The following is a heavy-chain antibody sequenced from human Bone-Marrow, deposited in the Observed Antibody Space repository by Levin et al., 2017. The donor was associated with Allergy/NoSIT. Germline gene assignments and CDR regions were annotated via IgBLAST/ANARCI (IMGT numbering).Heavy chain of an antibody. Sequence: GGSLRLSCAASGFTFSDYYMSWMRQAPGKGLEWVSYITSNGGCKYYADAVKGRFTISRDNAKNSLSLQMNSLRAEETAVYYCVVALDYWGQGTLVTVSS. V-gene: IGHV3-11*01. CDR1: GFTFSDYY. CDR2: ITSNGGCK. J-gene: IGHJ4*02. D-gene: IGHD2-15*01. CDR3: VVALDY.